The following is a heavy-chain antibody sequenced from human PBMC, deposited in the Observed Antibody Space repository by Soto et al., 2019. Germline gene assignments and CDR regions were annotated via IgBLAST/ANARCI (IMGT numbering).Heavy chain of an antibody. D-gene: IGHD6-13*01. CDR1: GFTFSTYY. CDR3: ARAIGPSPRIAAADNNWFDL. CDR2: ISSSRSNT. Sequence: PGGSLRLSCAASGFTFSTYYMRWVRQAPGKGLEWVADISSSRSNTNYADSVKGRFTISRDNAKNSLYLQMNSLRAEDTAVYYCARAIGPSPRIAAADNNWFDLWGQGTLVTVSS. V-gene: IGHV3-11*05. J-gene: IGHJ5*02.